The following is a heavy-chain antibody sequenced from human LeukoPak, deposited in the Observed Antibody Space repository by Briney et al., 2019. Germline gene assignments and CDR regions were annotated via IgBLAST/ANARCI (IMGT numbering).Heavy chain of an antibody. Sequence: GGSLRLSCAASGSTFNDYAMHWVRQAPGKGLEWVSLISGDGGSTYYTDSEKGRFTISRDNSKNSLYLQMNSLRAEDTALYYCAKDMGSGWAYDFDYWGQGTLVTISS. CDR2: ISGDGGST. V-gene: IGHV3-43*02. J-gene: IGHJ4*02. CDR1: GSTFNDYA. CDR3: AKDMGSGWAYDFDY. D-gene: IGHD6-19*01.